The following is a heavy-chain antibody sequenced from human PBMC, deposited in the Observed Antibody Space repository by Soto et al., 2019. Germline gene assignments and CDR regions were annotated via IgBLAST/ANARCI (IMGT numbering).Heavy chain of an antibody. J-gene: IGHJ5*02. V-gene: IGHV4-4*02. D-gene: IGHD1-1*01. CDR3: ARFLREERRGCWFDP. CDR1: SGSISSSNW. CDR2: IYHSGST. Sequence: PSETLSLTCAVSSGSISSSNWWSWVRQPPGKGLEWIGDIYHSGSTNYNPSLKSRVTISVDTSKNQFSLKLSSVTAADTAVYYCARFLREERRGCWFDPWGQGTLVTVSS.